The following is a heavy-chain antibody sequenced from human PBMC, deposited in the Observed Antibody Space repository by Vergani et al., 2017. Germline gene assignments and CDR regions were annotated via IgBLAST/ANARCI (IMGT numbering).Heavy chain of an antibody. D-gene: IGHD2-8*02. J-gene: IGHJ4*02. V-gene: IGHV3-15*01. CDR3: ARMVVSQGHPKPLDY. CDR2: IKSKTDGGTT. CDR1: GFTFSNAW. Sequence: EVQLVESGGGLVKPGGSLRLSCAASGFTFSNAWMSWVRQAPGKGLEWVGRIKSKTDGGTTDYAAPVKGRFTISRDDSKNTLYLQMNSLKTEDTAVYYCARMVVSQGHPKPLDYWGQGTLVTVSS.